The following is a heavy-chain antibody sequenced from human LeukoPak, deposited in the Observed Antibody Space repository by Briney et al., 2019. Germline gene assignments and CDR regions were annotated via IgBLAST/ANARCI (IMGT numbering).Heavy chain of an antibody. D-gene: IGHD2-2*01. J-gene: IGHJ4*02. CDR3: AKDISSNCYRGQGVDH. CDR2: ISGSDATS. Sequence: GGSLRLSCEVSGFNFASYAMNWVRQAPGKGLEWVSGISGSDATSCYRDSVKGRFTISRDNSKDTLYLHIKSLRAEDTAVYYCAKDISSNCYRGQGVDHWGQGTLVTVSS. CDR1: GFNFASYA. V-gene: IGHV3-23*01.